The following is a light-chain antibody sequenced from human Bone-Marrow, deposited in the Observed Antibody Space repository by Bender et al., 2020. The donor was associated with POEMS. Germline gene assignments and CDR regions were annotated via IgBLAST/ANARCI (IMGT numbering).Light chain of an antibody. V-gene: IGLV1-44*01. J-gene: IGLJ3*02. CDR3: AVWDDSLNGWV. Sequence: QSVLTQPPSVSGAPGQRVTISCSGGSSNIGAHAVNWYQHLPGTAPKLLIYSSHRRPSEVPDRFSGSRSGTSASLVISGLQSEDEADYYCAVWDDSLNGWVFGGGTKLTVL. CDR2: SSH. CDR1: SSNIGAHA.